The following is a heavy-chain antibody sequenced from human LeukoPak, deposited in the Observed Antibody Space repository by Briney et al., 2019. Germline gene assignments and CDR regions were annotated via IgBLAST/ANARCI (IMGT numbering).Heavy chain of an antibody. CDR1: GGSFSGYY. V-gene: IGHV4-34*01. J-gene: IGHJ4*02. Sequence: SETLSLTCAVYGGSFSGYYWSWIRQPPGKGVEWIGEIKHSGSTNYNLSIKSRNTLAADSAKNQFSLKLSSVTAADTAVNYCESNDYHDTSGYQGGEVYWGQGTLVTVSS. D-gene: IGHD3-22*01. CDR3: ESNDYHDTSGYQGGEVY. CDR2: IKHSGST.